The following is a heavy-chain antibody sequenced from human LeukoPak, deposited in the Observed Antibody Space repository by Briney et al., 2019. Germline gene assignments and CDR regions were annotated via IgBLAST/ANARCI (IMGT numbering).Heavy chain of an antibody. Sequence: SQTLPLTCCVSGRPLSSYYWSSIRQPPAKGLESIGYIYYSESTNYNPSLKSQVTISVDTSNNQFSLKLSAVSAPGTAGHYCAGRCGELLYYYMDVWGKGTTVTVSS. CDR2: IYYSEST. CDR1: GRPLSSYY. CDR3: AGRCGELLYYYMDV. J-gene: IGHJ6*03. V-gene: IGHV4-59*01. D-gene: IGHD3-10*01.